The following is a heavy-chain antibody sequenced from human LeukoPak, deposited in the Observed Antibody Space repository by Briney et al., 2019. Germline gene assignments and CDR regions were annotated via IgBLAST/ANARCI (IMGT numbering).Heavy chain of an antibody. CDR3: AKEGAYPIITYDS. J-gene: IGHJ5*01. CDR1: GFTFSSYW. CDR2: IKRDGSEK. D-gene: IGHD3-10*01. Sequence: GGSLRLSCAASGFTFSSYWMNWVRQAPGKGLEWVANIKRDGSEKNYVASVKGRFSISRDNAKNPLYLQMDSLRAEDTAVYYCAKEGAYPIITYDSWGQGALVTVSS. V-gene: IGHV3-7*01.